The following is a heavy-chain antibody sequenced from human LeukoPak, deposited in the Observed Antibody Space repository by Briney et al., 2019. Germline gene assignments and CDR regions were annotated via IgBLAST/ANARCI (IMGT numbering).Heavy chain of an antibody. Sequence: SETLSLTCAVYGGSFSGYYWSWIRQPPGKGLEWIGEINHSGSTNYNPSLKSRVTISVDTSKNQFSLKLSSVTAADTAVYYCAREGYYYGMDVWGQGTTVTVSS. CDR1: GGSFSGYY. J-gene: IGHJ6*02. CDR2: INHSGST. CDR3: AREGYYYGMDV. V-gene: IGHV4-34*01.